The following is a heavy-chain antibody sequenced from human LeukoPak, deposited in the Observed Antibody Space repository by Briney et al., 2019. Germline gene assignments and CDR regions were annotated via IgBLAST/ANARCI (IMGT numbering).Heavy chain of an antibody. D-gene: IGHD3-10*01. CDR2: TYTRGST. J-gene: IGHJ4*02. CDR3: ARGGTYGSGRNQHTTLDY. CDR1: GDSISSDY. V-gene: IGHV4-4*07. Sequence: SETLSLTCTVSGDSISSDYWSWIHHAAGKEQECIGRTYTRGSTNYNPSLKSRVTISLAKSKKQFSLNLNSVTAADTAVYYCARGGTYGSGRNQHTTLDYWGQGTLVTVSS.